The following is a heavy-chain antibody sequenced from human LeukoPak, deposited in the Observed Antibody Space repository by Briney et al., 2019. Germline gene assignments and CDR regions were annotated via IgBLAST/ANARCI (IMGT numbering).Heavy chain of an antibody. CDR1: GGSFSGYY. D-gene: IGHD3-10*01. V-gene: IGHV4-34*01. J-gene: IGHJ2*01. Sequence: KPSETLSLTCAVYGGSFSGYYWSWIRQPPGKGLEWIGEINHSGSTNYNPSLKSRVSISLDTSKNQFSLNLYSVTAADTAVYYCARRHYGGNSGRYWYFDLWGRGTLVTVSS. CDR2: INHSGST. CDR3: ARRHYGGNSGRYWYFDL.